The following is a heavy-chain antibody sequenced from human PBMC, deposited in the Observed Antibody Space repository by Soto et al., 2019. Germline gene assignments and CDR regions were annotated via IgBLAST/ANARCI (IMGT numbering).Heavy chain of an antibody. CDR2: ISGSGGNT. V-gene: IGHV3-23*01. CDR1: GFTFSDYY. D-gene: IGHD3-22*01. J-gene: IGHJ5*02. CDR3: AKEMGDYYDSSGSWFDP. Sequence: GGSLRLSCAASGFTFSDYYMSWIRQAPGKGLEWVSYISGSGGNTYYADSVKGRFTISRDNSKNTLFLQMNSLRAEDTALYFCAKEMGDYYDSSGSWFDPWGQGTLVTVSS.